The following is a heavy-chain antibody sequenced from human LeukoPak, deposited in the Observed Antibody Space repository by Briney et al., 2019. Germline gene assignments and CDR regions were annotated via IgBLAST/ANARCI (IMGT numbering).Heavy chain of an antibody. CDR2: ISAYSDHT. CDR1: GYTFIAYG. Sequence: ASVKVSCKASGYTFIAYGLSWVRQAPGQGLEWMGWISAYSDHTDYAQKFQDRVTITTDTSTGTAYMELTSLTSDDTAVSYCARDRGPKYQLLYWGQGTLVTVSS. V-gene: IGHV1-18*01. D-gene: IGHD2-2*01. J-gene: IGHJ4*02. CDR3: ARDRGPKYQLLY.